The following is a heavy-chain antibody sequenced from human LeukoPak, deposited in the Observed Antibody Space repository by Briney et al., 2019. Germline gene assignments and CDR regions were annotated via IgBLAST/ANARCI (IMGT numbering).Heavy chain of an antibody. CDR1: GYTFISYD. CDR2: MNPNSGNT. J-gene: IGHJ4*02. D-gene: IGHD1-26*01. Sequence: ASVKVSCKASGYTFISYDINWVRQVTGQGLEWMGWMNPNSGNTGYAQKFQGRVTITRNTSISTAFMELSSLRSEDTAVYYCARGGALSPRGQFDYWGQGTLVTVSS. CDR3: ARGGALSPRGQFDY. V-gene: IGHV1-8*03.